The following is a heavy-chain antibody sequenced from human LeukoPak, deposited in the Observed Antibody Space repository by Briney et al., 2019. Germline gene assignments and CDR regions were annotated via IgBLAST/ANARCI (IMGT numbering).Heavy chain of an antibody. CDR3: ARASGYCSSTSCLELYFDP. V-gene: IGHV1-69*05. D-gene: IGHD2-2*03. CDR2: IIPIFGTA. CDR1: GGTFSSYA. Sequence: GASVKVSCKASGGTFSSYAISWVRQAPGQGLEWMGGIIPIFGTANYAQKFQGRVTITTDESTSTAYMELSSLRSEDTAVYYCARASGYCSSTSCLELYFDPWGQGTLVTVSS. J-gene: IGHJ5*02.